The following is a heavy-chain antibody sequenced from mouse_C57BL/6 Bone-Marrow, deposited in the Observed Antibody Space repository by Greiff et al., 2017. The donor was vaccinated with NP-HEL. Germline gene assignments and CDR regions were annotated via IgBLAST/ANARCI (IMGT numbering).Heavy chain of an antibody. CDR1: GFTFSSYG. CDR2: ISSGGSYT. D-gene: IGHD2-3*01. V-gene: IGHV5-6*01. Sequence: EVMLVESGGDLVKPGGSLKLSCAASGFTFSSYGMSWVRQTPDKRLEWVATISSGGSYTYYPDSVKGRFTISRDNAKNTLYLQMSSLKSEDTAMYYCARLDDGYFYWYFDVWGTGTTVTVSS. J-gene: IGHJ1*03. CDR3: ARLDDGYFYWYFDV.